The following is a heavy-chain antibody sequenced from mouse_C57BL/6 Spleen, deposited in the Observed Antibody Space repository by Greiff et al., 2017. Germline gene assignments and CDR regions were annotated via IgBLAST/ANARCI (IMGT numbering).Heavy chain of an antibody. CDR1: GYTFTSYW. CDR2: IDPSDSYT. CDR3: TYYSNYSYAMDY. J-gene: IGHJ4*01. D-gene: IGHD2-5*01. Sequence: QVQLQQPGAELVMPGASVKLSCKASGYTFTSYWMHWVKQRPGQGLEWIGEIDPSDSYTNYNQKFKGKSTLTVDKSSSTAYMQLSSLTSEDSAVYYCTYYSNYSYAMDYWGQGTSVTVSS. V-gene: IGHV1-69*01.